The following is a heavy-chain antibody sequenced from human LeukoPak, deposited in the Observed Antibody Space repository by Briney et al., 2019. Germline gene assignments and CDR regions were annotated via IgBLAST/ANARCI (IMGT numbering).Heavy chain of an antibody. V-gene: IGHV4-61*02. CDR3: ARGPYSYDSSGAFDI. Sequence: SETLSLTCTVSGGSISSSSYYWSWLRQPAGKGLEWLGRISSSGSTNYNPSLKSRVTISVDTSKNQFSLKLSSVTAADTAVYFCARGPYSYDSSGAFDIWGQGTMVTVSS. CDR2: ISSSGST. J-gene: IGHJ3*02. D-gene: IGHD3-22*01. CDR1: GGSISSSSYY.